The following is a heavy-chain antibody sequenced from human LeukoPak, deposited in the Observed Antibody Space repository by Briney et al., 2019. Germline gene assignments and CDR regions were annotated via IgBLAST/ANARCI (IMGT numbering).Heavy chain of an antibody. CDR1: GGSISSGSYY. J-gene: IGHJ4*02. CDR3: ARLTGPTSYFDY. V-gene: IGHV4-61*02. Sequence: PSETLSLTCTVSGGSISSGSYYWNWIRQPAGEGLEWIGRIYTSGSTNYNPSLKSRVTISVDTSKNQFSLKLSSVTAADTAVYYCARLTGPTSYFDYWGQGTLVTVSS. CDR2: IYTSGST. D-gene: IGHD7-27*01.